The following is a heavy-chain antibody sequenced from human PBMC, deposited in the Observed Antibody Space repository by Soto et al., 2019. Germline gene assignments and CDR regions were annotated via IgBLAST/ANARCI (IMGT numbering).Heavy chain of an antibody. D-gene: IGHD6-13*01. CDR3: ARVFSDSSSFFDP. J-gene: IGHJ5*02. CDR2: INHSGST. Sequence: SETLSLTCAVDGGSFSGYYLSWIRQPPGKGLERIGEINHSGSTNYNPSLKSRVTISVDTSKNQFSLKLSSVTAADTAVYYCARVFSDSSSFFDPWGQGTLVTVSS. CDR1: GGSFSGYY. V-gene: IGHV4-34*09.